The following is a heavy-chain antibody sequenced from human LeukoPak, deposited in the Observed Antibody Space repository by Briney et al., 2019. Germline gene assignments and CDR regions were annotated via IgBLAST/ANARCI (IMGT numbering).Heavy chain of an antibody. J-gene: IGHJ3*02. Sequence: SETLSLTCTVSGGSIRSYYWSWIRQPPGKGLEWIGYIYYSGSTNYNPSLKSRVSISVDTSKNQFSLKLSSVTAADTAVYYCARDYAFDIWGQGTMVTVSS. CDR2: IYYSGST. CDR3: ARDYAFDI. V-gene: IGHV4-59*01. CDR1: GGSIRSYY.